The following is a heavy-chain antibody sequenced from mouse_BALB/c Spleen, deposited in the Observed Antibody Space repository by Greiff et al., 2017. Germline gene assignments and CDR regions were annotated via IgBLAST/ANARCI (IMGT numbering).Heavy chain of an antibody. CDR3: NTDRLLRGAWFAY. D-gene: IGHD2-3*01. Sequence: VQLQQSGAELVRSGASVKLSCTASGFNIKDYYMHWVKQRPEQGLEWIGWIVPENGGTEYAPKFQGKATMTADTSSHTAYLQLSSLTSEDTAVYYCNTDRLLRGAWFAYWRQGTLVTVSA. CDR1: GFNIKDYY. CDR2: IVPENGGT. J-gene: IGHJ3*01. V-gene: IGHV14-4*02.